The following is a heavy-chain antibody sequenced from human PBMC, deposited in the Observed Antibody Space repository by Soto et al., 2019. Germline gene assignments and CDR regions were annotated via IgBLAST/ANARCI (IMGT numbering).Heavy chain of an antibody. Sequence: PGGSLRLSCAACGVSFSSYWMHWLRQVPGKGLVWVSRINGDGDYTNYADSVKGRFTISRDNAKNTLYLQMNSLRAEDTAVYYCARERGGYSSDFWGQGTLVTVS. CDR3: ARERGGYSSDF. CDR1: GVSFSSYW. CDR2: INGDGDYT. D-gene: IGHD2-15*01. J-gene: IGHJ4*02. V-gene: IGHV3-74*01.